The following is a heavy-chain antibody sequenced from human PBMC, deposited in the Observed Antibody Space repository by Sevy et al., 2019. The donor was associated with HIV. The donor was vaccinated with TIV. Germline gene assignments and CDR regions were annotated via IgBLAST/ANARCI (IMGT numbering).Heavy chain of an antibody. J-gene: IGHJ3*02. CDR2: IYHSGST. Sequence: SETLSLTCAVSGGSISSGGYSWSWIRQPSGKGLEWIGYIYHSGSTYYNPSLKSRVTISVDRSKNQFSLKLSSVTAADTAVYYCARGERELRAFDIWGQGTMVTVSS. CDR1: GGSISSGGYS. D-gene: IGHD3-10*01. CDR3: ARGERELRAFDI. V-gene: IGHV4-30-2*01.